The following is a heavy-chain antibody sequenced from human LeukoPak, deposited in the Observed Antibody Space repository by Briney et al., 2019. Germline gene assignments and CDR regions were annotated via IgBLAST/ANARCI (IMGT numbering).Heavy chain of an antibody. CDR3: AREYSSGWYNWFDP. D-gene: IGHD6-19*01. Sequence: ASVKVSCKASGCTFTSYGISWVRQAPGQGLEWMGWISAYNGNTNYAQKLQGRVTMTTDTSTSTAYMELRSLRSDDTAVYYCAREYSSGWYNWFDPWGQGTLVTVSS. CDR1: GCTFTSYG. J-gene: IGHJ5*02. V-gene: IGHV1-18*01. CDR2: ISAYNGNT.